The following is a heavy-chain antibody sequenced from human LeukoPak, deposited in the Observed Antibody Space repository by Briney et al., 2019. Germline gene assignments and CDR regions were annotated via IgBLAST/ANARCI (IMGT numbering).Heavy chain of an antibody. CDR1: GGSISSYY. Sequence: SETLSLTCTASGGSISSYYWSWIRQPAGKGLEWIGRIYTSGSTNYNPSLKSRVTMSVDTSKNQFSLKLSSVTAADTAVYYCARSGYSYGPTYCDYWGQGTLVTVSS. D-gene: IGHD5-18*01. J-gene: IGHJ4*02. V-gene: IGHV4-4*07. CDR2: IYTSGST. CDR3: ARSGYSYGPTYCDY.